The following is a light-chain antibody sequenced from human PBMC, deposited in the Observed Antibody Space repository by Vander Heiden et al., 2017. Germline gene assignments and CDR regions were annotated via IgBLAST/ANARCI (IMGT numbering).Light chain of an antibody. CDR3: CSYAGSGTYV. CDR2: EVN. CDR1: SSDVGNYNL. Sequence: QSALTQPASVSGSPGQSITISCTGTSSDVGNYNLVSWYQQHPGKAPKFMMFEVNKRPSGVSNRFSGSKSGNTASLTISGLQTEDEADYYCCSYAGSGTYVFGIGTKVTVL. V-gene: IGLV2-23*02. J-gene: IGLJ1*01.